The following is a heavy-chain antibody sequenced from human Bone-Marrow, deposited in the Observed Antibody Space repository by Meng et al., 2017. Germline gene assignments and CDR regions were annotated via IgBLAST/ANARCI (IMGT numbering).Heavy chain of an antibody. Sequence: GGSPRLSCAASGFTFDDYAMHWVRQAPGKGLEWVSGISWNSGSIGYADSVKGRFTISRDNAKNSLYLQMNSLRAEDTALYYCAKAYYYDSSGYYQDDAFDIWGQGTMVTVSS. CDR2: ISWNSGSI. CDR1: GFTFDDYA. D-gene: IGHD3-22*01. J-gene: IGHJ3*02. V-gene: IGHV3-9*01. CDR3: AKAYYYDSSGYYQDDAFDI.